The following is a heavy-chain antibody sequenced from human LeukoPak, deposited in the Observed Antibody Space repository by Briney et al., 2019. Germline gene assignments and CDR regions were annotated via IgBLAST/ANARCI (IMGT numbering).Heavy chain of an antibody. D-gene: IGHD3-9*01. V-gene: IGHV3-21*01. CDR2: ISSSSSYI. J-gene: IGHJ4*02. Sequence: GGSLRLSCSASGFTFSSYSMNWVRQAPGKGLEWVSSISSSSSYIYYADSVKGRFTISRDNPKNSLYLQMNSPRVEDTAVYFCAKSMTGLDDYWGQGTLVTVSS. CDR1: GFTFSSYS. CDR3: AKSMTGLDDY.